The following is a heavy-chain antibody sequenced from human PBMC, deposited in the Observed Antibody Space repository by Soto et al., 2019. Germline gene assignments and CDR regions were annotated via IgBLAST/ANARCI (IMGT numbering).Heavy chain of an antibody. CDR2: ISAYNGNT. J-gene: IGHJ5*02. CDR1: GYTFTSYG. CDR3: ARVGYDFWSGYMNWFDP. V-gene: IGHV1-18*04. Sequence: ASVTVSCTASGYTFTSYGISWVRQATGQRLEWMGWISAYNGNTNYAQKLQGRVTMTTYTSTSIVYMELRSLGSDDTAVYYCARVGYDFWSGYMNWFDPWGQGTLVTVSS. D-gene: IGHD3-3*01.